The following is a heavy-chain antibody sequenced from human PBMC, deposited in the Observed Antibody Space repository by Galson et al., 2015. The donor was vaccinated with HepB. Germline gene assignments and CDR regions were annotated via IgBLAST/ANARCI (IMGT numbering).Heavy chain of an antibody. V-gene: IGHV5-51*01. Sequence: QSGAEVKKPGESLKISCKGSGDSFTSYWIGWVRQMPGEGLEWMGIIYPGDSDTRYIQSFEVQVTIAADKSISTAYLQWSSLKASDPAMYCCARIIAVAGILDNYYGMDVWGQGTAVAVSS. CDR3: ARIIAVAGILDNYYGMDV. J-gene: IGHJ6*02. D-gene: IGHD6-19*01. CDR2: IYPGDSDT. CDR1: GDSFTSYW.